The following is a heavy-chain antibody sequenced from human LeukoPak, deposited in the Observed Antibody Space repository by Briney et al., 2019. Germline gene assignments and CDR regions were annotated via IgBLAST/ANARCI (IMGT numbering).Heavy chain of an antibody. V-gene: IGHV3-23*01. Sequence: PGGSLRLSCAASGXPLSGYSVNWVRQAPGKGLEWVSGISGSGGNTYYADSVKGRFTISRDNSKNTLYLQMSSLRAEDTALYYCAKNLPLLLDVATKSPFDYWGHGTLVTVSS. CDR3: AKNLPLLLDVATKSPFDY. D-gene: IGHD5-24*01. J-gene: IGHJ5*01. CDR1: GXPLSGYS. CDR2: ISGSGGNT.